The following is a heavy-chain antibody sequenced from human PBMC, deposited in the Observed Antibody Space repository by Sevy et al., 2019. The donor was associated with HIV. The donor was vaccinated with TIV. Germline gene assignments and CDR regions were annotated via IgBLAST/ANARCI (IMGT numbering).Heavy chain of an antibody. V-gene: IGHV3-48*03. CDR3: ARDLPPSATTVAHFDY. Sequence: GGSLRLSCAASGFMFSSYDMNWVRQAPGKGLEWVSYISSTGSTLNYADSVRGRFTISRDNAKNSVFLQMNSLRAEDTAFYYCARDLPPSATTVAHFDYWGQGSLVTVS. D-gene: IGHD4-17*01. J-gene: IGHJ4*02. CDR2: ISSTGSTL. CDR1: GFMFSSYD.